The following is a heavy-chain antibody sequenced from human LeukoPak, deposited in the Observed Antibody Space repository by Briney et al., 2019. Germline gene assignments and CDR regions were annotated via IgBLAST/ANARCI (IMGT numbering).Heavy chain of an antibody. D-gene: IGHD6-13*01. CDR2: ISSSSSTI. V-gene: IGHV3-48*01. CDR3: ARATEQQLASYYYYYYGMDV. Sequence: PGGSLRLSCAASGFTFSSYSMNWVRQAPGKGLEGVSYISSSSSTIYYADSVKGRFTISRDNAKNSLYLQMNSLRAEDTAVYYCARATEQQLASYYYYYYGMDVWGQGTTVTVSS. CDR1: GFTFSSYS. J-gene: IGHJ6*02.